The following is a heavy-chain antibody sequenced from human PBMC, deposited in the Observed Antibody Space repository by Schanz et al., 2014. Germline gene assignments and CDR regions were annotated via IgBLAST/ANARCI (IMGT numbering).Heavy chain of an antibody. J-gene: IGHJ4*02. CDR3: ARDRRFFDRDDLYYFDS. CDR2: ISVYNHNK. CDR1: GYIFINSG. Sequence: QVQLVQSGAEVKKPGATVKVSCKASGYIFINSGISWVRQAPGQGLEWMGWISVYNHNKEYDQKFQGRVTMTTDTSTSTAYMALTDLRSDDTAVYYCARDRRFFDRDDLYYFDSWPGNPGHRLL. D-gene: IGHD3-3*01. V-gene: IGHV1-18*01.